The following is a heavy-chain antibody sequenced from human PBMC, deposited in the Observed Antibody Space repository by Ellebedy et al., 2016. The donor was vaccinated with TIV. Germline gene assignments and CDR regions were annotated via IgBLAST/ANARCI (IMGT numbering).Heavy chain of an antibody. J-gene: IGHJ6*02. CDR1: GFYL. Sequence: GESLKISCAGSGFYLMHWVRQAPGKGLVWVSRINPEETTTNYADSVKGRFTISRDNSKNTLYLQMNSLRADDTALYYCARLKMYVSPFYAMDVWGQGTAVTVSS. CDR2: INPEETTT. CDR3: ARLKMYVSPFYAMDV. V-gene: IGHV3-74*01. D-gene: IGHD2-8*01.